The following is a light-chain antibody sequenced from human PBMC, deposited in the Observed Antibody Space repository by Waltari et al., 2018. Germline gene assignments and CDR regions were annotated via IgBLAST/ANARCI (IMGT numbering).Light chain of an antibody. Sequence: QSALPQPASVSGSPGQSVTIFCAGTSNDVGGYNSVAWYQKHPGQAPRVIIYDVSDPPSGVSHRFSGSKSGYPASLTISGLQAEDEADYYCSSQSGNDVVLFGGGTELTGL. CDR3: SSQSGNDVVL. J-gene: IGLJ2*01. CDR2: DVS. CDR1: SNDVGGYNS. V-gene: IGLV2-14*01.